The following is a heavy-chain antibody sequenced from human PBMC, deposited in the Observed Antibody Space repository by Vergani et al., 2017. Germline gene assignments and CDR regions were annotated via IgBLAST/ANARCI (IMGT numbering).Heavy chain of an antibody. CDR3: ARGQRWLHHTDY. J-gene: IGHJ4*02. D-gene: IGHD5-24*01. Sequence: EVQLVQSGAEVKTPGESLRISCKGSGYSFTSYWISWVRQMPGKGLEWMGRIDPSDSYTNYSPSFQGHVTISADKSISTAYLQWSSLKASDTAMYYCARGQRWLHHTDYWGQGTLVTVSS. CDR2: IDPSDSYT. CDR1: GYSFTSYW. V-gene: IGHV5-10-1*03.